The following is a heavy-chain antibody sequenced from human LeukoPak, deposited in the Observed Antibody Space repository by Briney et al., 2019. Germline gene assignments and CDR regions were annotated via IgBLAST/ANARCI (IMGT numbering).Heavy chain of an antibody. J-gene: IGHJ4*02. V-gene: IGHV5-51*01. CDR3: ARQPNPDFDY. CDR2: LYPVDSDT. Sequence: GESLKIPCKGSGYTFTTNWIGWVRQMPGKGLEWMGILYPVDSDTRYRPSFQGQVTISADKSINTAYLQWSSLKASDTAMYYCARQPNPDFDYWGQGTLVTVSS. CDR1: GYTFTTNW.